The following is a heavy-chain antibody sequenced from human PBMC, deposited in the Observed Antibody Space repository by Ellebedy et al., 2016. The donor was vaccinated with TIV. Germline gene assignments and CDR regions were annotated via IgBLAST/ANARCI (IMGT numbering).Heavy chain of an antibody. CDR2: IYTSGST. V-gene: IGHV4-4*07. D-gene: IGHD6-13*01. CDR3: ARGPIAAAGTKAGFDP. J-gene: IGHJ5*02. CDR1: GGSISSYY. Sequence: SETLSLXXTVSGGSISSYYWSWIRQPAGKGLEWTGRIYTSGSTNYNPSLKSRVTMSVDTSKNQFSLKLSSVTAADTAVYYCARGPIAAAGTKAGFDPWGQGTLVTVSS.